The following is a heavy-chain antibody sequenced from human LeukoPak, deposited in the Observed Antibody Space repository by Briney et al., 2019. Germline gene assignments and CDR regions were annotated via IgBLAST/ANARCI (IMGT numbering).Heavy chain of an antibody. CDR1: GGSISSYY. V-gene: IGHV4-59*08. D-gene: IGHD4-11*01. CDR3: ARAPYPDYSNYFDY. Sequence: SETLSLTRTVSGGSISSYYWSWIRQPPGKGLEWIGYIYYSGSTNYNPSLKSRVTISVDTSKNQFSLKLSSVTAADTAVYYCARAPYPDYSNYFDYWGQGTLVTVSS. CDR2: IYYSGST. J-gene: IGHJ4*02.